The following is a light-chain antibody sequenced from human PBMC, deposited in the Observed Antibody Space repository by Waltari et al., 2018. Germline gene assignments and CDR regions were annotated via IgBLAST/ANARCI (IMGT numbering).Light chain of an antibody. J-gene: IGLJ2*01. V-gene: IGLV2-14*03. Sequence: SALTQPDSVSGSPGQSITISCSGISSDSGGYEYVSWYQQHPGKAPKVIIYDVNNRPAGVCNRFSGAKSRRSASLTISGLQAEDEADYYCSSFTSSTTGIFGGGTKVTVL. CDR2: DVN. CDR3: SSFTSSTTGI. CDR1: SSDSGGYEY.